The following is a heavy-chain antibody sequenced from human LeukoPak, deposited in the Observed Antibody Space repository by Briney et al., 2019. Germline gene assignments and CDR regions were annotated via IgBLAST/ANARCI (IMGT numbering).Heavy chain of an antibody. CDR1: GFTFSAYW. V-gene: IGHV3-74*01. CDR2: INSDGSST. D-gene: IGHD3-16*01. Sequence: GGSLRLSCAAPGFTFSAYWMHWVRQSPGKGLVWVSRINSDGSSTDYADSVKGRFTISRDNSKNTLYLQMNSLRAEDTAVYYCAGAYSAGWFTYWGQGTPVTVSS. J-gene: IGHJ4*02. CDR3: AGAYSAGWFTY.